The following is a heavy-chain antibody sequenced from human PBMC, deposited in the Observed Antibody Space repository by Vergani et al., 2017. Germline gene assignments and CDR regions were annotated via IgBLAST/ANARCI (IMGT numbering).Heavy chain of an antibody. Sequence: QVQLQESGPGLVKPSQTLSLTCTVSGGSISSGGYYWSWIRQPPGKGLEWIGEINHSGSTNYNPSLKSRVTISVDTSKNQFSLKLSSVTAADTAVYYCARDEKRWLQGIFDYWGQGTLVTVSS. J-gene: IGHJ4*02. CDR3: ARDEKRWLQGIFDY. CDR2: INHSGST. CDR1: GGSISSGGYY. D-gene: IGHD5-24*01. V-gene: IGHV4-31*03.